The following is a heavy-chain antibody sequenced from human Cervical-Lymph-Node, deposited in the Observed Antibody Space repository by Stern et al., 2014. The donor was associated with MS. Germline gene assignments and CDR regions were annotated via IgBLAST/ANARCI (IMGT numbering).Heavy chain of an antibody. CDR3: AGDGSPIIHANWFDS. V-gene: IGHV4-4*02. Sequence: VQLEESGPGLVKPSGTLSLTCDVSGDSFSSSHWWRWVRHPPGEGLEWIGEIYHSGRDNYNPALKRRATISADVSKNPIVLEMSSVTAADTAVYYCAGDGSPIIHANWFDSWGQGILVTVSS. J-gene: IGHJ5*01. CDR1: GDSFSSSHW. D-gene: IGHD1-26*01. CDR2: IYHSGRD.